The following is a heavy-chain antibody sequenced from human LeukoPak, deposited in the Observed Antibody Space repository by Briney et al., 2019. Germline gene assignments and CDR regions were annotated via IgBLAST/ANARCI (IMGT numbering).Heavy chain of an antibody. Sequence: SQTLSLTCTVSGGSITSGDCYWSRIRQPPGKGLEWIGYIYSSGSTYYNPSLKSRVSISVDTSKSHLSLKLSSVTAADTAVYYCARETRELTAVDIWGQGTIVSVSS. CDR2: IYSSGST. J-gene: IGHJ3*02. CDR3: ARETRELTAVDI. CDR1: GGSITSGDCY. D-gene: IGHD3-10*01. V-gene: IGHV4-30-4*01.